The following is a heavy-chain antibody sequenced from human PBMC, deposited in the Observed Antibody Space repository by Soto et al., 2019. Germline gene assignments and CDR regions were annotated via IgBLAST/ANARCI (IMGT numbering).Heavy chain of an antibody. V-gene: IGHV4-31*03. J-gene: IGHJ3*02. Sequence: SETLSLTCTVSGGSISSGGYYWSWISQHPGKGLEWIGYIYYSGSTSYNPSLKSRVTISVDTSKHQFSLKLSSVTAADTAVYYCARYSVVVAAKRTPNGDAFDIWGQGKMVTVSS. CDR1: GGSISSGGYY. CDR3: ARYSVVVAAKRTPNGDAFDI. D-gene: IGHD2-15*01. CDR2: IYYSGST.